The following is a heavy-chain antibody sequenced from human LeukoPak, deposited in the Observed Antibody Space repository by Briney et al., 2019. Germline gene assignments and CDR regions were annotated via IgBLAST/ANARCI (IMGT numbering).Heavy chain of an antibody. Sequence: KPGGSLRLSCAASGFTFSSYSMNWVRQAPGKGLEWVSSISSSSSYIYYADSVKGRFTISRDNAENSLYLQMNSLRAEDTAVYYCARDNRYSSSTSGYDLSLYYYYYMDVWGKGTTVTVSS. V-gene: IGHV3-21*01. CDR3: ARDNRYSSSTSGYDLSLYYYYYMDV. CDR1: GFTFSSYS. J-gene: IGHJ6*03. D-gene: IGHD5-12*01. CDR2: ISSSSSYI.